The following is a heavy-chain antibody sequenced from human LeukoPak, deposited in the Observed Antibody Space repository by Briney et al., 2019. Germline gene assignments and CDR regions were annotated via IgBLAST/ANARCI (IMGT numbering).Heavy chain of an antibody. CDR2: IYYTGST. CDR3: ARGTKTGNTGYDWSY. D-gene: IGHD5-12*01. Sequence: PSETLSLTCSVSGASISPYYWTWIRQPPGRGLEWIGYIYYTGSTTYNSSLKSRVTMLVDTATNQFTLELSSVTAAHTAAYYCARGTKTGNTGYDWSYWGQGSLVTVSS. V-gene: IGHV4-59*01. CDR1: GASISPYY. J-gene: IGHJ4*02.